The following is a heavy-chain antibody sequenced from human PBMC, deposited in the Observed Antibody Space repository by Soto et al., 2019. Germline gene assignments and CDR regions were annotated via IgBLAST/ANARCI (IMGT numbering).Heavy chain of an antibody. CDR1: GGSISSGGYS. D-gene: IGHD3-16*01. CDR2: IYHSGST. J-gene: IGHJ4*02. Sequence: TSETLSLTCAVSGGSISSGGYSWSWIRQLPGKGLEWIGYIYHSGSTYYNPSLKSRVTTSVDRSKNQFSLKLSSVTAADTAVYYCARGPPFHWGQGTLVPVSS. CDR3: ARGPPFH. V-gene: IGHV4-30-2*01.